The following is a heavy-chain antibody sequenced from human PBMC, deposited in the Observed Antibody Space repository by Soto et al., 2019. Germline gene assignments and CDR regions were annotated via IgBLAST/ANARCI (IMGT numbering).Heavy chain of an antibody. Sequence: PSETLSLTCTVSGGSVSSGSYYWSWIRQPPGKGLEWIGYIYYSGSTNYNPSLKSRVTISVDTSKNQFSLKLSSVTAADTAVYYCARDFVEYYYGSGKFDPWGQGNLVTVSS. CDR3: ARDFVEYYYGSGKFDP. V-gene: IGHV4-61*01. CDR1: GGSVSSGSYY. D-gene: IGHD3-10*01. CDR2: IYYSGST. J-gene: IGHJ5*02.